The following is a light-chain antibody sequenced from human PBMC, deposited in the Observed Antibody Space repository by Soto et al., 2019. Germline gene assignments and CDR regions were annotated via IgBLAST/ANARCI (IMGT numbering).Light chain of an antibody. Sequence: DIQMTQSPSTLSASVGDRVTITCRASLRISNWLAWYQQKPGKAPKRLSYDASSLGSGVPSRFSGSGSGTEFSLTISSRQHGYWATYYCHQYNSYSPWTFGQGTKVDI. CDR2: DAS. CDR3: HQYNSYSPWT. CDR1: LRISNW. J-gene: IGKJ1*01. V-gene: IGKV1-5*01.